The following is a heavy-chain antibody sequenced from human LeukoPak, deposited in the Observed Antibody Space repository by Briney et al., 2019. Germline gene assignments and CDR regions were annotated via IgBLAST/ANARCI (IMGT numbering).Heavy chain of an antibody. CDR3: ARGRETAAFDY. CDR2: INHSGST. CDR1: GGSFSVYY. D-gene: IGHD2-2*01. J-gene: IGHJ4*02. V-gene: IGHV4-34*01. Sequence: PSETLSLTCAVYGGSFSVYYWSWIRQPPGKGLEWIGEINHSGSTNYNPSLKSRVTISVDTSKNQFSLKLSSVTAADTAVYYCARGRETAAFDYWGQGTLVTVSS.